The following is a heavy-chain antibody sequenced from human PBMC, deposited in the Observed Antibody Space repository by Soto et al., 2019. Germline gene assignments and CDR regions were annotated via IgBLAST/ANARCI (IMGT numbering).Heavy chain of an antibody. CDR2: ISGSGGST. Sequence: GGSLRLSCAASGFTFSSYAMSWVRQAPGKGLEWVSAISGSGGSTYYADSVKGRFTISRDNSKNTLYLQMNSLRAEDTAVYYCAKDQVLSTSAYSSPVIDYWGQGTLVTVSS. J-gene: IGHJ4*02. D-gene: IGHD6-13*01. V-gene: IGHV3-23*01. CDR1: GFTFSSYA. CDR3: AKDQVLSTSAYSSPVIDY.